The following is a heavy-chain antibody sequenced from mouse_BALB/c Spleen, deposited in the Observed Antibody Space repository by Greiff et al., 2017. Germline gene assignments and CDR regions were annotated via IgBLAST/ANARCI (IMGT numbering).Heavy chain of an antibody. CDR1: GYTFTSYW. CDR3: TRGGNYPYYAMDY. J-gene: IGHJ4*01. Sequence: LQQPGSELVRPGASVKLSCKASGYTFTSYWMHWVKQRPGQGLEWIGNIYPGSGSTNYDEKFKSKATLTVDTSSSTAYMQLSSLTSEDSAVYYCTRGGNYPYYAMDYWGQGTSVTVSS. D-gene: IGHD2-1*01. V-gene: IGHV1S22*01. CDR2: IYPGSGST.